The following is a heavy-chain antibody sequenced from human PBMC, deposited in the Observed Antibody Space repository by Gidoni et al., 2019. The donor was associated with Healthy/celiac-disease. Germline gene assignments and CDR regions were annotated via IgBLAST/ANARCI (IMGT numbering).Heavy chain of an antibody. Sequence: EVQLVESGGGLVQPGGSLRLPCEASGFTVSSNYMSWVRQAPGTGLELVSVIYSGGSTYYADSVKGRFTISRHNSKNTLYLQMNSLRAEDTAVYYCARGLADYGLGWYFDLWGRGTLVTVSS. CDR2: IYSGGST. D-gene: IGHD4-17*01. CDR3: ARGLADYGLGWYFDL. J-gene: IGHJ2*01. CDR1: GFTVSSNY. V-gene: IGHV3-53*04.